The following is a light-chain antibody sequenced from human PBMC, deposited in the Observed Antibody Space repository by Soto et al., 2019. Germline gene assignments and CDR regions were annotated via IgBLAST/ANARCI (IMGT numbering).Light chain of an antibody. V-gene: IGKV3-15*01. J-gene: IGKJ1*01. Sequence: EIVMTQSPATLSVSPGERDTVSCRASQSVSSNLAWYQQKPGQAPRPLIYGASTRATGIPARFSGSGSGTEFTLTISSLQSEDFAVYYCQQYNNWPWTFGQGTKVEIK. CDR2: GAS. CDR3: QQYNNWPWT. CDR1: QSVSSN.